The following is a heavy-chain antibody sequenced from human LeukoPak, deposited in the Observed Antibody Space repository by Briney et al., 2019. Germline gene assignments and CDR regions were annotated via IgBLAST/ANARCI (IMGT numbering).Heavy chain of an antibody. J-gene: IGHJ4*02. CDR1: GLTFSSYA. D-gene: IGHD6-19*01. Sequence: PGGSLRLSCAASGLTFSSYAMSWVRQAPGKGLEWVSAISSSGGSTYYADSVKGRFTISRDNSKNTLYLQMNSLRAEDTAVYYCAKGWGPPSIAVAGTGFDYWGQGTLVTVSS. V-gene: IGHV3-23*01. CDR2: ISSSGGST. CDR3: AKGWGPPSIAVAGTGFDY.